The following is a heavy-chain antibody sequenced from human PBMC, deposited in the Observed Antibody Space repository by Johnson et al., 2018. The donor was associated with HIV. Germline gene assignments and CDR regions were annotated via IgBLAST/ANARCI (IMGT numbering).Heavy chain of an antibody. D-gene: IGHD6-13*01. J-gene: IGHJ3*02. CDR2: ISYDGSNK. V-gene: IGHV3-30-3*01. Sequence: QVQLVESGGGVVQPGRSLRLSCAASGFTFSSYDMHWVRQAPGKGLEWVAVISYDGSNKYYADSVKGRFTISRDNSKNTLYLQMNSLRAEDTAVYYCARDWSSWYTGDAFDIWGQGTMVTVSS. CDR1: GFTFSSYD. CDR3: ARDWSSWYTGDAFDI.